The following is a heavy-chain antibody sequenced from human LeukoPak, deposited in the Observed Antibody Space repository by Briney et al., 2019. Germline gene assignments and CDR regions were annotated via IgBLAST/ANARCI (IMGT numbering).Heavy chain of an antibody. CDR3: ARVYCSSTSCYGAFYFDY. D-gene: IGHD2-2*01. CDR1: GYTFTSYG. J-gene: IGHJ4*02. CDR2: ISAYNGNT. V-gene: IGHV1-18*01. Sequence: ASVKVSCKASGYTFTSYGISWVRQAPGQGLEWRGWISAYNGNTNYAQKLQGRVTKTTDTSTSTAYMELRSLRSDDTAVYYCARVYCSSTSCYGAFYFDYWGQGTLVTVSS.